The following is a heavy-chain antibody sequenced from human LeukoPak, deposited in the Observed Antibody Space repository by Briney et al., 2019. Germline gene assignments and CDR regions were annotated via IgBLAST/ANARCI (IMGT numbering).Heavy chain of an antibody. D-gene: IGHD3-10*01. CDR1: GYTFTGYY. Sequence: ASVKVSCKASGYTFTGYYMHWVRQAPGQGLEWMGWINPNSGGTNYAQKFQGRVTMTRDTSISTAYMELRSLRSDDTAVYYCARVLLLWFGEFKNWFDPWGQGTLVTVSS. V-gene: IGHV1-2*02. CDR2: INPNSGGT. CDR3: ARVLLLWFGEFKNWFDP. J-gene: IGHJ5*02.